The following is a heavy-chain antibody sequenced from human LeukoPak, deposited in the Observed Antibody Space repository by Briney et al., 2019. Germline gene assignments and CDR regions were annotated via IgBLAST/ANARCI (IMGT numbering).Heavy chain of an antibody. CDR3: ARESYIVATIDY. CDR2: INPSGGST. D-gene: IGHD5-12*01. Sequence: GASVKVSCKASGYTFTSYYVHWVRQAPGQGLEWMRIINPSGGSTSYAQKFQGRVTMTRDTSTSTVYMELSSLRSEDTAVYYCARESYIVATIDYWGQGTLVTVSS. J-gene: IGHJ4*02. V-gene: IGHV1-46*01. CDR1: GYTFTSYY.